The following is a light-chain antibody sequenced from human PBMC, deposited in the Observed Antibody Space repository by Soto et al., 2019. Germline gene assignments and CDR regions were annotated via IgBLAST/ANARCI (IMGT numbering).Light chain of an antibody. CDR1: QTINNW. Sequence: IQMTQSPSTLSASVGDRVTLTCRASQTINNWLAWYQQKPGKVPKLLIYAASTLQSGVPSRFSGSGSGTDFTLTISSLQPEDVATYYCQQSYSTPVTFGQGTRLEIK. CDR3: QQSYSTPVT. J-gene: IGKJ5*01. CDR2: AAS. V-gene: IGKV1-27*01.